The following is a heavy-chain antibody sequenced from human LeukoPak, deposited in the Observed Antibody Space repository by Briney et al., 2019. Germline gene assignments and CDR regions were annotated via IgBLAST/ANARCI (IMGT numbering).Heavy chain of an antibody. Sequence: GESLKISCKGPGYYFTNYWMAWVRRMPGKGLEYMGFIYPVENNIRYSPPFQGQVTISADKSINTAYLQWNSLKASDTAMYYCARHITTSSTSSHFDSWGQGTLVTVSS. V-gene: IGHV5-51*01. CDR3: ARHITTSSTSSHFDS. J-gene: IGHJ4*02. CDR1: GYYFTNYW. D-gene: IGHD6-6*01. CDR2: IYPVENNI.